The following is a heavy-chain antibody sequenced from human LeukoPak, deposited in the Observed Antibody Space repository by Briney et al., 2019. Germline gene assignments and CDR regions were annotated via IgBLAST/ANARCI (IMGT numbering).Heavy chain of an antibody. CDR1: GFTFSSYG. CDR2: IRYDGSNK. CDR3: AKDRAGYSSSWCEIDY. V-gene: IGHV3-30*02. Sequence: GGSLRLSCAASGFTFSSYGMHWVRQAPGKGLEWVAFIRYDGSNKYYADSVKGRFTISRDNSKNTLYLQMNSLRAEDTAVYYCAKDRAGYSSSWCEIDYWGQGTLVTVSS. J-gene: IGHJ4*02. D-gene: IGHD6-13*01.